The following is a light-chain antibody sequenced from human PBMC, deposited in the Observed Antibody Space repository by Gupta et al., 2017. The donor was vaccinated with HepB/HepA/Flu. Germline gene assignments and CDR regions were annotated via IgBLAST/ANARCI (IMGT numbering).Light chain of an antibody. CDR1: QSVLYSTNNTNN. CDR3: QQYNSTPLT. Sequence: TVMTQSPDSLAVSLCERATITCTSRQSVLYSTNNTNNLARYQQTPEQPPKLLIDWASTRAAGVPDRCRSSGSGADFTLTSSSLQAENVAVYYCQQYNSTPLTFGGGTKVEIK. J-gene: IGKJ4*02. CDR2: WAS. V-gene: IGKV4-1*01.